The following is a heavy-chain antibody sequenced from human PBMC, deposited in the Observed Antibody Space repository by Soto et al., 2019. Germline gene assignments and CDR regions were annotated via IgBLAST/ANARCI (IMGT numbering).Heavy chain of an antibody. J-gene: IGHJ5*02. CDR3: ARVYCSGGSCPTPFDP. CDR1: GGSISSGGYY. D-gene: IGHD2-15*01. CDR2: IYYSGST. Sequence: PSETLSLTCTVSGGSISSGGYYWSWIRQHPGKGLEWIGYIYYSGSTYYNPSLKSRVTISVDTSKNQFSLKLSSVTAADTAVYYCARVYCSGGSCPTPFDPWGQGTLVTVSS. V-gene: IGHV4-31*03.